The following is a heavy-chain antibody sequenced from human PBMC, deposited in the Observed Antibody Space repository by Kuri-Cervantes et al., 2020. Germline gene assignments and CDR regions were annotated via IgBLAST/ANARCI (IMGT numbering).Heavy chain of an antibody. D-gene: IGHD3-9*01. CDR3: ARATRGGTGYYYMFDS. CDR1: GYSISSGYY. CDR2: IYHSGST. J-gene: IGHJ4*02. Sequence: GSLRLSCTVSGYSISSGYYWGWIRQPPGKGLEWIGSIYHSGSTYYNPSLKSRVTISVDTSKNQFSLKLSSVTAADTAVYFCARATRGGTGYYYMFDSWGQGTLVTVSS. V-gene: IGHV4-38-2*02.